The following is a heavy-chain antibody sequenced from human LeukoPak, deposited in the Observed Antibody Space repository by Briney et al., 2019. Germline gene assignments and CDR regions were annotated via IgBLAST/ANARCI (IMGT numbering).Heavy chain of an antibody. Sequence: ASVKVSCKASGYTFTSYDINWVRQAPGQGLEWMGWINHNSGGTKFAQKFQDRVTLTRDTSISTAYMELSSLTSDDTAVYYCARAAAALHPLRDWGQGTLVTVSS. CDR2: INHNSGGT. D-gene: IGHD6-13*01. J-gene: IGHJ4*02. CDR3: ARAAAALHPLRD. CDR1: GYTFTSYD. V-gene: IGHV1-2*02.